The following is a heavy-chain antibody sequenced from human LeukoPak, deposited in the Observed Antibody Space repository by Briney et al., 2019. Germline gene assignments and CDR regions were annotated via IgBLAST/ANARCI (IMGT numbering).Heavy chain of an antibody. CDR2: INPNSGGA. Sequence: GASVKVSCKASGYTFTDYYLHWGGQAPGQGLEWMGWINPNSGGANFALNFQGRVTMTRATSISTAYMELSRLTSDDTAVYYCARGVGSSWFDPWGQGTLVTVSS. D-gene: IGHD6-13*01. CDR3: ARGVGSSWFDP. V-gene: IGHV1-2*02. J-gene: IGHJ5*02. CDR1: GYTFTDYY.